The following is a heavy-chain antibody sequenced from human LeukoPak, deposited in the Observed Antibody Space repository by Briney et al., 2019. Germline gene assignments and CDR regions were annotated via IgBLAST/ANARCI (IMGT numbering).Heavy chain of an antibody. V-gene: IGHV3-30*04. J-gene: IGHJ6*03. CDR1: GFTFSTFP. CDR2: ISDDGRDT. Sequence: GTSLRLSCEASGFTFSTFPMHWVRQTPDKRLEWVAVISDDGRDTYYADSVKGRFTISRDNSKNTLYLQMNSLSPEDTAVVYCARVGRVSIYPSYMDVWGKGTTVTVFS. CDR3: ARVGRVSIYPSYMDV. D-gene: IGHD6-6*01.